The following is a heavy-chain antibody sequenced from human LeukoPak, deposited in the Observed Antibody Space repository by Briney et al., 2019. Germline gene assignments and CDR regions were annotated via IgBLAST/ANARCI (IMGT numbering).Heavy chain of an antibody. CDR3: VVAATPRDYYYMDV. CDR1: GGSFSGYY. CDR2: INHSGST. J-gene: IGHJ6*03. Sequence: SKALSLTCAAYGGSFSGYYWSWIRQPPGKGLEWIGEINHSGSTNYNPSLKSRVTISVDTSKNQFSLKLSSVTAADTAVYYCVVAATPRDYYYMDVWGKGTTVTVSS. V-gene: IGHV4-34*01. D-gene: IGHD2-15*01.